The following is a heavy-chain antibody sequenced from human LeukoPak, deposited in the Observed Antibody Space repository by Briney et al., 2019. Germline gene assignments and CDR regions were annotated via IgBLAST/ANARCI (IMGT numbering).Heavy chain of an antibody. Sequence: SETLSLTCAVYGGSFSGYYWSWIRQPPGKGLEWIGEINHSGSTNYNPSLKSRVTISVDTSKNQFSLKLSSVTDADTAVYYCARAQRTYYAPVLRWFDPWGQGTLVTVS. CDR1: GGSFSGYY. CDR3: ARAQRTYYAPVLRWFDP. D-gene: IGHD1-26*01. V-gene: IGHV4-34*01. CDR2: INHSGST. J-gene: IGHJ5*02.